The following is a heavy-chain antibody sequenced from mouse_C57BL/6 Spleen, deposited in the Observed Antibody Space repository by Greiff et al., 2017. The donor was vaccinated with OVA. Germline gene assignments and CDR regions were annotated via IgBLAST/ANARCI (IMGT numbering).Heavy chain of an antibody. V-gene: IGHV1-50*01. CDR1: GYTFTSYW. D-gene: IGHD4-1*01. CDR2: IDPSDSYT. J-gene: IGHJ3*01. Sequence: VQLQQSGAELVKPGASVKLSCKASGYTFTSYWMQWVKQRPGQGLEWIGEIDPSDSYTNYNQKFKGKATLTVDTSSSTAYMQLSSLTSEDSAVYYCARELGAYWGQGTLVTVSA. CDR3: ARELGAY.